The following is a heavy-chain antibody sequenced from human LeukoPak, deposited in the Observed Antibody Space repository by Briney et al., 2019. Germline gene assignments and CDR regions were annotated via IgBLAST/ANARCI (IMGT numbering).Heavy chain of an antibody. Sequence: GGSLRLSCAASGFTVSNNYMSWVRQAPGKGLEWVSVIYSGGSTYYTDSVKGRFTISRDSSKHTLYLQMNSLRAEDTAVYYCASSGSYRFDYWGQGTLVTVSS. V-gene: IGHV3-53*01. CDR1: GFTVSNNY. CDR2: IYSGGST. CDR3: ASSGSYRFDY. J-gene: IGHJ4*02. D-gene: IGHD1-26*01.